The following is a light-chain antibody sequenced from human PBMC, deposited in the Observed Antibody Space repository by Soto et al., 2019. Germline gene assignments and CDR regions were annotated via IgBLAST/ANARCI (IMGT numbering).Light chain of an antibody. J-gene: IGKJ5*01. V-gene: IGKV1D-13*01. Sequence: IQLTQSPSSLSASVGDRVTITCRASQGISSALAWYQQKPGKAPKLLIYDASSLESGVPSRFSGSGSGTDFTLTISSLQPEDFTTYYCQQFNNYPITLGQGARLEIK. CDR1: QGISSA. CDR3: QQFNNYPIT. CDR2: DAS.